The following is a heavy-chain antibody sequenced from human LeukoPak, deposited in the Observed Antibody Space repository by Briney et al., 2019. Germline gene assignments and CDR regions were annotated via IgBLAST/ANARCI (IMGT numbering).Heavy chain of an antibody. CDR2: IYHSGST. V-gene: IGHV4-38-2*02. Sequence: KPSETLSLTCTVSGYSISSGYYWGWIRQPPGKGLEWIGSIYHSGSTYYNPSLKSRVTISVHTAKNQFSLTLSSVPAAETAVYYCARGSRTNWFDPWGQGTLVTVSS. CDR3: ARGSRTNWFDP. D-gene: IGHD6-13*01. CDR1: GYSISSGYY. J-gene: IGHJ5*02.